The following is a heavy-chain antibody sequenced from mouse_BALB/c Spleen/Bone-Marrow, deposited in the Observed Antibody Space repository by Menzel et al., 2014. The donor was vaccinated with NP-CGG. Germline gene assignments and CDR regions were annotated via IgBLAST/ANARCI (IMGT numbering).Heavy chain of an antibody. Sequence: EVKLMESGGGLVQPGGSRKLSCAASGFTFSSFGMHWGRQAPEKGLEWVAYISSGSSTIFYADTVKGRFTVSRDNPKNTLFLQMTSLRSEDTAMYFCTRGGNWDDFDSWGQGTTLTVSS. CDR2: ISSGSSTI. V-gene: IGHV5-17*02. CDR3: TRGGNWDDFDS. J-gene: IGHJ2*01. D-gene: IGHD4-1*01. CDR1: GFTFSSFG.